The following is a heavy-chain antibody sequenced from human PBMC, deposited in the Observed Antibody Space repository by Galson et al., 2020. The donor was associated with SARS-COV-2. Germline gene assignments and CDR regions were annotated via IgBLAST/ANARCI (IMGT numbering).Heavy chain of an antibody. CDR2: IYYSGST. D-gene: IGHD3-22*01. V-gene: IGHV4-39*07. CDR1: GGSISSSNYY. Sequence: SQTLSLTCTVSGGSISSSNYYWGWIRQPPGKGLEWIGNIYYSGSTYYNPSLKSRVTISVDTSKNQFSLKLSSVTAADTAVYYCAREYYYDSGGYYNYFDYWGQGTLVTVSS. J-gene: IGHJ4*02. CDR3: AREYYYDSGGYYNYFDY.